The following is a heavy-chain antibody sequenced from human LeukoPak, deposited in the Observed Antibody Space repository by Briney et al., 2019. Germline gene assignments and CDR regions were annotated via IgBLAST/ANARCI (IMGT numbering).Heavy chain of an antibody. CDR1: GYTFTSYG. CDR3: ARVLYDSSGYYGLYYYYYYMDV. CDR2: ISAYNGNT. J-gene: IGHJ6*03. Sequence: ASVKVSCKASGYTFTSYGISWVRQAPGQGLEWMGWISAYNGNTNYAQKLQGRVTMTTDTSTSTAYMELRSLRSDDTAVYYCARVLYDSSGYYGLYYYYYYMDVWGKGTTVTISS. D-gene: IGHD3-22*01. V-gene: IGHV1-18*01.